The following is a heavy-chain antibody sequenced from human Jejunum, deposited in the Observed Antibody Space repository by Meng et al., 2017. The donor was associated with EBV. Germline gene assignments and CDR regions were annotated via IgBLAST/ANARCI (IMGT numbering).Heavy chain of an antibody. CDR1: GFTFSSYS. V-gene: IGHV3-21*01. D-gene: IGHD2-15*01. CDR3: ARDRVVVTSWYFDL. CDR2: ISSSSYI. J-gene: IGHJ2*01. Sequence: EVQLVESGGXLVKPGGSXRLSCAASGFTFSSYSMNWVRQAPGKGLEWVSSISSSSYIYYADSVKGRFTISRDNAKNSLYLQMNSLRAEDTAVYYCARDRVVVTSWYFDLWGRGTLVTVSS.